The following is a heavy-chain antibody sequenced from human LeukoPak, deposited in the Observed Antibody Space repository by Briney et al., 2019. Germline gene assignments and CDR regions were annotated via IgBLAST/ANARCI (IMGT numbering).Heavy chain of an antibody. V-gene: IGHV4-39*01. CDR3: VKSTSSSWYPRFDS. CDR2: IYFSGST. CDR1: GVSISTNALF. D-gene: IGHD6-13*01. Sequence: PSDTLSLTCTVSGVSISTNALFWGWIRQPPGKGLEWIASIYFSGSTYYSPSMKSRATISVDMPRNQFSLRLSSVTAEDTAMYYCVKSTSSSWYPRFDSWGQGTLVPVSS. J-gene: IGHJ5*01.